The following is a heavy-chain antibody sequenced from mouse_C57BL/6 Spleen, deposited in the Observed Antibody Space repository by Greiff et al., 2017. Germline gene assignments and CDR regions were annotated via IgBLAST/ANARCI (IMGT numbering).Heavy chain of an antibody. CDR2: INPGSGGT. CDR3: ARRGVLRRGAMDY. J-gene: IGHJ4*01. D-gene: IGHD2-4*01. CDR1: GYAFTNYL. Sequence: QVQLQQSGAELVRPGTSVKVSCKASGYAFTNYLIEWVKQRPGQGLEWIGVINPGSGGTNYNEKFKGKATLTADKSSSTAYMQLSSLTYEDSAVYFCARRGVLRRGAMDYWGQGTSVTVSS. V-gene: IGHV1-54*01.